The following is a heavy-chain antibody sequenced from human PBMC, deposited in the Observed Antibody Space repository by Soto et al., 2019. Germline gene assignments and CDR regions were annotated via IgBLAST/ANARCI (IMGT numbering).Heavy chain of an antibody. V-gene: IGHV4-34*01. Sequence: ETLSLTCAVYGGSFSGYYWSWIRQPPGKGLEWIGEINHSGSTNYNPSLKSRVTISVDTSKNQFSLKLSSVTAADTAVYYCARSYGSGSYDYWGQGTLVTVSS. CDR1: GGSFSGYY. J-gene: IGHJ4*02. CDR3: ARSYGSGSYDY. CDR2: INHSGST. D-gene: IGHD3-10*01.